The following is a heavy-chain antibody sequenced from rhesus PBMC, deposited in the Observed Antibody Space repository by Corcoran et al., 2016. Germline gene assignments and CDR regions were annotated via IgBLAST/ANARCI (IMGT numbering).Heavy chain of an antibody. D-gene: IGHD1-44*01. V-gene: IGHV4-147*01. Sequence: QVQLQESGPGLVKPSETLSLTCAVSGYSISSNYWSWIRQPPGKGLEWIGYIYGSSGSTYYHPSLKSRFTISTDTSKNQFSLKLSSVTAADTAVYYCARVGGNYPYYFDYWGQGVLVTVSS. CDR2: IYGSSGST. CDR1: GYSISSNY. CDR3: ARVGGNYPYYFDY. J-gene: IGHJ4*01.